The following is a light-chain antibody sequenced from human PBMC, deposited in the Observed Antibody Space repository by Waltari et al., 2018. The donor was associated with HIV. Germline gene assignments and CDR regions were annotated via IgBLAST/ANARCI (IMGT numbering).Light chain of an antibody. V-gene: IGKV4-1*01. Sequence: VMTQSPDSLAVSPGERATIKCRSSHSLLYSSNNENYLAWYQQKPGQPPTLLLDLASNRAPGVPERFSGSGSGTDFTLTISSLQAEDVAVYYCLQYYSTLWTFGQGTKVEIK. CDR1: HSLLYSSNNENY. CDR3: LQYYSTLWT. CDR2: LAS. J-gene: IGKJ1*01.